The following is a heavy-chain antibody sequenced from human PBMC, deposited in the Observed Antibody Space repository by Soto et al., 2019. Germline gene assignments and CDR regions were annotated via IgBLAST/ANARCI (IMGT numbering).Heavy chain of an antibody. D-gene: IGHD3-10*01. CDR2: INPNSGGT. Sequence: GPVKVSCKASGYTFTGYYMHWVRQAPGQGLEWMGWINPNSGGTNYAQKFQGWVTMTRDTSISTAYMELSRLRSDDTAVYYCARGGSLWFGELSAYYYGMDVWGQGTTVTVSS. J-gene: IGHJ6*02. CDR1: GYTFTGYY. V-gene: IGHV1-2*04. CDR3: ARGGSLWFGELSAYYYGMDV.